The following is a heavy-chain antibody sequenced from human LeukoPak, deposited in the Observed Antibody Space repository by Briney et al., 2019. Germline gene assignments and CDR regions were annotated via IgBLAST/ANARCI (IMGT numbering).Heavy chain of an antibody. D-gene: IGHD3-3*01. Sequence: GGSPRLSCAASGFTFSSYAMSWVRQAPGKGLEWVSAISGSGGSTYYADSVKGRFTISRDNSKNTLYLQMNSLRAEDTAVYYCAKDEATIFGVVYYYGMDVWGQGTTVTVSS. CDR3: AKDEATIFGVVYYYGMDV. CDR1: GFTFSSYA. J-gene: IGHJ6*02. V-gene: IGHV3-23*01. CDR2: ISGSGGST.